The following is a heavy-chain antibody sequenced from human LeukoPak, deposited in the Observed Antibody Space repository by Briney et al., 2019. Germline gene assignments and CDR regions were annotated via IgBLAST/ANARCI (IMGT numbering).Heavy chain of an antibody. CDR2: INHSGST. CDR1: GGSFSGYY. Sequence: PSEALSLTCAVYGGSFSGYYWSWIRQPPGRGLEWIGEINHSGSTNYNPSLKSRITISVDTSKNQFSLKLSSVTAADTAVYYCARYLDWFDPWGQGTLVTVSS. V-gene: IGHV4-34*01. CDR3: ARYLDWFDP. J-gene: IGHJ5*02.